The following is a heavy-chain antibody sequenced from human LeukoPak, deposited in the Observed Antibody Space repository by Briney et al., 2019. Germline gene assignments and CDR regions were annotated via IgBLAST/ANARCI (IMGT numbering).Heavy chain of an antibody. Sequence: SVKVSCKASGGTFSSYAISWVRQAPGQGLEWMGGIIPIFGTANYAQRFQGRVTITTDESTSTAYMELSSLRSEDTAVYYCAVEMATIPNWFDPWGQGTLVTVSS. CDR1: GGTFSSYA. D-gene: IGHD5-24*01. CDR2: IIPIFGTA. V-gene: IGHV1-69*05. CDR3: AVEMATIPNWFDP. J-gene: IGHJ5*02.